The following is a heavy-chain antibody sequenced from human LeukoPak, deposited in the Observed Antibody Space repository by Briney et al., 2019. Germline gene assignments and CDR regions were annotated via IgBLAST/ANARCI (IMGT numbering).Heavy chain of an antibody. J-gene: IGHJ6*03. CDR3: ARDGPVVVAATPYYYYMDV. V-gene: IGHV4-59*01. CDR2: IYYSGST. D-gene: IGHD2-15*01. Sequence: SETLSLTCTVSGGSISSYYWSWIRQPRGKGLEWIGYIYYSGSTNYNPSLKSRVTISVDTSKNQFSLKLSSVTAADTAVYYCARDGPVVVAATPYYYYMDVWGKGTTVTVSS. CDR1: GGSISSYY.